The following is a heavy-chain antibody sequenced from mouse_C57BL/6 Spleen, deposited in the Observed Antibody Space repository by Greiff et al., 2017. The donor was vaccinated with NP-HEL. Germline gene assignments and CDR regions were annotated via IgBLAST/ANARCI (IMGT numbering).Heavy chain of an antibody. CDR2: IYPRSGNT. CDR1: GYTFTSYG. V-gene: IGHV1-81*01. D-gene: IGHD2-4*01. Sequence: VMLVESGAELARPGASVKLSCKASGYTFTSYGISWVKQRTGQGLVWIGEIYPRSGNTYYNEKFKGKATLTADKSSSTAYMELRSLTSEDSAVYFCARSGVPNYDYDGRFAYWGQGTLVTVSA. CDR3: ARSGVPNYDYDGRFAY. J-gene: IGHJ3*01.